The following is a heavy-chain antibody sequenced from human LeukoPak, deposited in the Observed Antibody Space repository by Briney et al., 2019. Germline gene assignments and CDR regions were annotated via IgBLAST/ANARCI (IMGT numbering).Heavy chain of an antibody. CDR2: ISYDGSNK. J-gene: IGHJ5*02. CDR1: GFTFSSYG. V-gene: IGHV3-30*18. D-gene: IGHD6-13*01. Sequence: PGRSLRLSCAASGFTFSSYGMHWVRQAPGKGLEWVAVISYDGSNKYYADSVKGRLTISRDNSKNTLYLQMNSLRAEDTAVYYCAKDPSKQQLVRGWFDPWGQGTLVTVSS. CDR3: AKDPSKQQLVRGWFDP.